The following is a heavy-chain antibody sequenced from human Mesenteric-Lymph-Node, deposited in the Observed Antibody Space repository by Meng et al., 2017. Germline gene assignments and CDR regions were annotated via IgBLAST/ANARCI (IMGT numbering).Heavy chain of an antibody. CDR2: IYTSGST. D-gene: IGHD1-26*01. CDR3: ARAGIHSGSYYPLDY. Sequence: SETLSLTCTVSGGSINSGGSFWSWIRQPAGKGLEWIGRIYTSGSTNYNPSLKSRVTVSVDTSKNQFSLKLSSVTAADTALYYCARAGIHSGSYYPLDYWGQGTLVTVSS. J-gene: IGHJ4*02. V-gene: IGHV4-61*02. CDR1: GGSINSGGSF.